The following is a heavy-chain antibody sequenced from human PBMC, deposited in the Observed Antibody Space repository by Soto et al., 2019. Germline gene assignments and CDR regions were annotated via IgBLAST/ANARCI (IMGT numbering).Heavy chain of an antibody. CDR2: IYYSGST. Sequence: SETLSLTCTVSGGSISSGGYYWSWIRQHPGKGLEWIGYIYYSGSTYYNPSLKSRVTISVDTSKNQFSLKLSSVTAADTAVYYCACVRYSYGQRAIDYWGQGTLVTVSS. J-gene: IGHJ4*02. CDR3: ACVRYSYGQRAIDY. V-gene: IGHV4-31*03. D-gene: IGHD5-18*01. CDR1: GGSISSGGYY.